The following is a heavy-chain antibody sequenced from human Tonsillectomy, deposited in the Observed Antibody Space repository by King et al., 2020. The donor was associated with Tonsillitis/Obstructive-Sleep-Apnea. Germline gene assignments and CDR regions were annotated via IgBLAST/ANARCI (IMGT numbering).Heavy chain of an antibody. CDR1: GFTVSSNY. J-gene: IGHJ2*01. D-gene: IGHD3-9*01. V-gene: IGHV3-66*01. CDR3: ARDHSYDILTDRYFDL. Sequence: QLVQSGGGLVQPGGSLRLSCAASGFTVSSNYMSWVRQAPGKGLEWVSVIYSGGSTYYADSVKGRFTISRDNSKNTLYLQINSLRAEDTAVYYCARDHSYDILTDRYFDLWGRGTLVTVSS. CDR2: IYSGGST.